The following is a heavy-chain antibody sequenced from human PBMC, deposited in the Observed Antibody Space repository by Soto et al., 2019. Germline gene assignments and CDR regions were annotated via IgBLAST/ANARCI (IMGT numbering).Heavy chain of an antibody. Sequence: VQLVQSGAEVKKPGASVKVSCKASGYTFTSYAMHWVRQAPGQRLEWMGWINAGNGNTKYSQKFQGRVTITRDTSASTAYMELSSLRSEDTAVYYCARGRYCSSTSCLPYYYYYMDVWGKGTTVTVSS. CDR3: ARGRYCSSTSCLPYYYYYMDV. V-gene: IGHV1-3*01. CDR1: GYTFTSYA. J-gene: IGHJ6*03. D-gene: IGHD2-2*01. CDR2: INAGNGNT.